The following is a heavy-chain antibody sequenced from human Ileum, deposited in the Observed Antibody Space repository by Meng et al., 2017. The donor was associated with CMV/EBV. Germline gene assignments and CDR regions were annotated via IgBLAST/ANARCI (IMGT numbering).Heavy chain of an antibody. CDR3: ARGWGFDF. J-gene: IGHJ4*02. Sequence: SQTRSLTGAISGDSVSGSTTAWNWIRQSPSRGLEWLGRTYYRSKWYYDYAVSVKSRITINPDTSNNQFSLQLNSVTPEDTAVYYCARGWGFDFWGQGTLVTVSS. CDR1: GDSVSGSTTA. V-gene: IGHV6-1*01. D-gene: IGHD7-27*01. CDR2: TYYRSKWYY.